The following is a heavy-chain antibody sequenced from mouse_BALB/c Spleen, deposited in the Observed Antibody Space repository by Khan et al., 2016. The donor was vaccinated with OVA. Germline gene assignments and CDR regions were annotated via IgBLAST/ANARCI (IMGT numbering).Heavy chain of an antibody. V-gene: IGHV1-20*02. CDR2: INPHIGET. CDR1: GYSFTGYF. Sequence: VQLQQSGPELVKPGASVKISCKASGYSFTGYFMNWVMQSHGKSLEWIGRINPHIGETFYNQKFKGKATLTVDEPSSTAHMELRSLASEDSAVYYCARIYGSDFDYWGQGTPLTVSS. J-gene: IGHJ2*01. CDR3: ARIYGSDFDY. D-gene: IGHD1-1*01.